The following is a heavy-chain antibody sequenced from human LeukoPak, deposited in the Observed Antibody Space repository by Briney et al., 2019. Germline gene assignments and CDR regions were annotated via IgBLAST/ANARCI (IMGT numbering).Heavy chain of an antibody. CDR3: ARHGVGATELDAFDI. Sequence: GESLKISCKGSGYSFTSYWIGWVRQMPGKGLEWMGIIYPGDSDTRYSPSFQGQVTISADKSISTAYLQWSSLKASDTATYYCARHGVGATELDAFDIWGQGTMVTVSS. D-gene: IGHD1-26*01. V-gene: IGHV5-51*01. J-gene: IGHJ3*02. CDR2: IYPGDSDT. CDR1: GYSFTSYW.